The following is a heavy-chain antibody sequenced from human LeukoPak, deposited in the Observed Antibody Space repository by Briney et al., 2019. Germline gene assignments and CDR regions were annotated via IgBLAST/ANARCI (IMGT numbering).Heavy chain of an antibody. CDR3: VKGSSSSRPYYFDY. J-gene: IGHJ4*02. V-gene: IGHV3-23*01. D-gene: IGHD6-6*01. Sequence: GVSLRLSCAASGFTFSRYAMSWVRQAPGKGLEWVSAITDSGGDTYHADSVKGRLTISRDNSKNALYLQMNSLRVEDTAVYYCVKGSSSSRPYYFDYWGQGTLVTVSS. CDR2: ITDSGGDT. CDR1: GFTFSRYA.